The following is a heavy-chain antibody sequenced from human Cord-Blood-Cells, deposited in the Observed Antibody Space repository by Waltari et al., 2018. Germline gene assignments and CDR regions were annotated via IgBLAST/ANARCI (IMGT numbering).Heavy chain of an antibody. Sequence: QVQLVQSGAEVKKPGSSVKVSCTASGGTFSSYAISWVRQAPGQGLEWMGRIIPILGIANYAQKFQGRVTITADKSTSTAYMELSSLRSEDTAVYYCARDNDFWSGYYFDYWGQGTLVTVSS. CDR3: ARDNDFWSGYYFDY. J-gene: IGHJ4*02. CDR1: GGTFSSYA. V-gene: IGHV1-69*09. CDR2: IIPILGIA. D-gene: IGHD3-3*01.